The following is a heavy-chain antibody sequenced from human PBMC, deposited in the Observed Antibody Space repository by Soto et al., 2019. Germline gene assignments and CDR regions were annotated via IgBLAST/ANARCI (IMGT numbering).Heavy chain of an antibody. Sequence: EVQLLESGGGLVQPGGSLRLSCAASGYTFSSYAMSWVRQAPGKGLEWVSAISGSGGSTYYADSVKGRFTISRDNSKNTLYLQMNSLRAEDTAVYYCAKASGWFGEFDYWGQGTLVTVSS. CDR1: GYTFSSYA. J-gene: IGHJ4*02. D-gene: IGHD3-10*01. V-gene: IGHV3-23*01. CDR3: AKASGWFGEFDY. CDR2: ISGSGGST.